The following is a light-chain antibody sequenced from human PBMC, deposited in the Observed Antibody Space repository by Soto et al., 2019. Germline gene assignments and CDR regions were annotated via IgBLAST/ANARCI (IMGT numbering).Light chain of an antibody. CDR1: QSLLHSDGKTY. CDR2: EVS. Sequence: DIVLTQTPLFLSVTPGQPASISCRSTQSLLHSDGKTYFYWFLQKAGQPPQLLIYEVSNRFSGVSGWVSGRGSGTDFPLKIRRVEADGVGIYYCMQSIKLPYTFGQGTKLEIK. J-gene: IGKJ2*01. V-gene: IGKV2D-29*01. CDR3: MQSIKLPYT.